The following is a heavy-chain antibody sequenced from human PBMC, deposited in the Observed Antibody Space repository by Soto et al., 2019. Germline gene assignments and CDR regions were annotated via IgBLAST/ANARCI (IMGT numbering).Heavy chain of an antibody. CDR1: GFTFSDNY. D-gene: IGHD3-10*01. CDR3: TVWGSGNDFGAA. V-gene: IGHV3-72*01. J-gene: IGHJ4*02. CDR2: SKNKADSYTT. Sequence: EVQLVESGGGLFQPGGSLRLSCAASGFTFSDNYMDWVRQAPGKGLEWVGRSKNKADSYTTEYAASVKGRFTISRDGSKNSLFLQMNSLKTEDTAVYYCTVWGSGNDFGAAWGQGILVTVSS.